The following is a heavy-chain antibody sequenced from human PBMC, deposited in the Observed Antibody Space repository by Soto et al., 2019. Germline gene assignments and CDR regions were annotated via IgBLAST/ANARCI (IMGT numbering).Heavy chain of an antibody. J-gene: IGHJ4*02. CDR2: VYSSGTT. CDR3: ARDIGSYAYGEGY. D-gene: IGHD3-10*01. V-gene: IGHV4-4*07. Sequence: PXETLCLTCSVSGGSINSYGWSWIRQPAGKGLEWIGRVYSSGTTDYNPSLNSRATMSVEASKNQFSLKLSSVTAADTAVYYCARDIGSYAYGEGYWGQGIQVTVSS. CDR1: GGSINSYG.